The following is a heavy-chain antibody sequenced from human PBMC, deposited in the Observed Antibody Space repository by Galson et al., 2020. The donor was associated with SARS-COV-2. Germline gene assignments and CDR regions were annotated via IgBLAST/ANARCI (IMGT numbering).Heavy chain of an antibody. Sequence: HGESLKISCKGSGYSFTSYWIGWVRQMPGKGLEWMGIIYPGDSDTRYSPSFQGQVTISADKSISTAYLQWSSLKASDTAMYYCARLSSEAAAGTTVWYFDLWGRGTLVTVSS. CDR2: IYPGDSDT. D-gene: IGHD6-13*01. CDR3: ARLSSEAAAGTTVWYFDL. CDR1: GYSFTSYW. V-gene: IGHV5-51*01. J-gene: IGHJ2*01.